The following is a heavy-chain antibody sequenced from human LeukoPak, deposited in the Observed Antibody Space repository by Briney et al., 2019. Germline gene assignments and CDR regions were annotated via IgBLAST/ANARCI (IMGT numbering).Heavy chain of an antibody. J-gene: IGHJ5*02. V-gene: IGHV3-23*01. CDR3: AKGWFDP. Sequence: GGSLRLSCAASGFTFTSYAMSWVRQAPGKGLEWVSGISGSGGRTDYAASVKGRFTISRDNSKNTLYLQMNSLRAEDTAVYYCAKGWFDPWGQGTLVAASS. CDR1: GFTFTSYA. CDR2: ISGSGGRT.